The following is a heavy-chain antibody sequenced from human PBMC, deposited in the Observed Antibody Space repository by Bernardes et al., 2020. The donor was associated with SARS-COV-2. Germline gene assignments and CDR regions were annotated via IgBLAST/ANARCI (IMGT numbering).Heavy chain of an antibody. CDR1: GGTFSSYA. D-gene: IGHD2-2*01. Sequence: SVKVSCKASGGTFSSYAISWVRQAPGQGLEWMGRIIPILGIANYAQKFQGRVTITADKSTSTAYMELSSLRSEDTAVYYCASRNCSSTSCYVAYYGMDVWGQGTTVTVSS. J-gene: IGHJ6*02. V-gene: IGHV1-69*04. CDR3: ASRNCSSTSCYVAYYGMDV. CDR2: IIPILGIA.